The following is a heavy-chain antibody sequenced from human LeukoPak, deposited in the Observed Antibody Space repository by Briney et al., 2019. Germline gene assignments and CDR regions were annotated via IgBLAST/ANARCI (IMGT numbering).Heavy chain of an antibody. Sequence: SVKVSCKASGGTFSSYAISWVRQAPGQGLEWMGGIIPIFGTANYAQKFQGRVTIIADESTSTAYMELSSLRSEDTAVYYCARDRGRIAAAGTILWFDPWGQGTLVTVSS. J-gene: IGHJ5*02. D-gene: IGHD6-13*01. V-gene: IGHV1-69*01. CDR2: IIPIFGTA. CDR3: ARDRGRIAAAGTILWFDP. CDR1: GGTFSSYA.